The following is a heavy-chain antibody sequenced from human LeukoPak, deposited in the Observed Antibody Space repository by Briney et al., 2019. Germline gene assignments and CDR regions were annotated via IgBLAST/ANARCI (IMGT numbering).Heavy chain of an antibody. V-gene: IGHV1-2*02. CDR2: INPNSGGT. CDR3: ARERDIVVVVAATYDAFDI. CDR1: GYTFTDYY. J-gene: IGHJ3*02. D-gene: IGHD2-15*01. Sequence: GASVKVSCKASGYTFTDYYMHWVRQAPGQGLEWMGWINPNSGGTNYAQKFQGRVTMTRDTSISTAYMELSRLRSDDTAVYYCARERDIVVVVAATYDAFDIWGQGTMVTVSS.